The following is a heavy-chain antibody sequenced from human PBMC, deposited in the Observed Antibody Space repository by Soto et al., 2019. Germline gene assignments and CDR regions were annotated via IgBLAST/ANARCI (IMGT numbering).Heavy chain of an antibody. CDR3: ARSIVVVTAADY. CDR1: GYTFTSYA. CDR2: INAGNGNT. D-gene: IGHD2-21*02. J-gene: IGHJ4*02. Sequence: ASVKVSCKASGYTFTSYAMHWVRQAPGQRLEWMGWINAGNGNTKYSQKFQGRVTITRDTSASTAYMELSSLRSEDTAVYYCARSIVVVTAADYWAQRTLVTVSS. V-gene: IGHV1-3*01.